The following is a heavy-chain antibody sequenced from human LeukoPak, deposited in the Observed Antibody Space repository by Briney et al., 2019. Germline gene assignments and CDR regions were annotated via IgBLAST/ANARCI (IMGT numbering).Heavy chain of an antibody. D-gene: IGHD6-6*01. Sequence: SETLSLTCAVYGGSFSGYYWSWIRQPPGKGLEWIGEINHSGSTNYNPSLKSRVTISVDTSKNQFSLKLSSVTAADTAAYYCARGPFSSSYDYYYYYMDVRGKGTTVTVSS. CDR2: INHSGST. J-gene: IGHJ6*03. V-gene: IGHV4-34*01. CDR3: ARGPFSSSYDYYYYYMDV. CDR1: GGSFSGYY.